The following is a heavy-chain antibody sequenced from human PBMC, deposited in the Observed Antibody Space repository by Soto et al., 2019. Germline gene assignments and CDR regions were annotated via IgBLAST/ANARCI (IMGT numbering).Heavy chain of an antibody. CDR1: GFTFSAYS. CDR3: AKGRPSMVRGVIIYFDY. D-gene: IGHD3-10*01. Sequence: EVQLVESGGGLVQPGDSLRLSCAASGFTFSAYSMDWVRQAPGRGLEWIAYISGDGSTTFYADSVKGRFTISRDNSKNTLYLQMNSLRAEDTAVYYCAKGRPSMVRGVIIYFDYWGQGTLVTVSS. V-gene: IGHV3-23*04. CDR2: ISGDGSTT. J-gene: IGHJ4*02.